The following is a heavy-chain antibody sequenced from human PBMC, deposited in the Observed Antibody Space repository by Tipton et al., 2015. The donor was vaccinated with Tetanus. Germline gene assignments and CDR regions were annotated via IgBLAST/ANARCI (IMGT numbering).Heavy chain of an antibody. CDR1: GDSINSGDYF. J-gene: IGHJ2*01. CDR3: ARDDNVLRNFDL. D-gene: IGHD2-8*02. CDR2: ISYGGTT. V-gene: IGHV4-30-4*01. Sequence: TLSLTCTVSGDSINSGDYFWSWIRQPPGKGLEWIGYISYGGTTSYNPSLKSRLSISLDTSKRQFSLKLSSVSAADTAVYFCARDDNVLRNFDLWGRGSLVTVSS.